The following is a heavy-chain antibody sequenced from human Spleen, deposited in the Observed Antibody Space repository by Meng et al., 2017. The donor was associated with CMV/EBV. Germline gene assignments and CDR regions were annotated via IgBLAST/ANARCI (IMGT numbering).Heavy chain of an antibody. D-gene: IGHD6-13*01. V-gene: IGHV4-34*01. CDR2: INHSGST. CDR1: GGSLSGYY. CDR3: ARSVSYSSSWFGY. Sequence: GAVYGGSLSGYYWSWIRQPPGKGLEWIGEINHSGSTNYNPSLKSRVTISVDTSKNQFSLKLSSVTAADTAVYYCARSVSYSSSWFGYWGQGTLVTVSS. J-gene: IGHJ4*02.